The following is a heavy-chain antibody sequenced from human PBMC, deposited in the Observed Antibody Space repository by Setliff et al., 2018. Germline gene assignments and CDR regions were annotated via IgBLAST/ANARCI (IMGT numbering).Heavy chain of an antibody. J-gene: IGHJ4*02. CDR2: MYYSGST. Sequence: TSETLSLTCSVSGGSISSGSYYWGWIRQSPGKGLEWIGSMYYSGSTYYNPSLKGRVTLSVDTTKNQFSLKLTSMTAAYTAVYYCRLWSHDYHNDYWGQGTLVTVSS. V-gene: IGHV4-39*07. CDR3: RLWSHDYHNDY. CDR1: GGSISSGSYY. D-gene: IGHD3-16*01.